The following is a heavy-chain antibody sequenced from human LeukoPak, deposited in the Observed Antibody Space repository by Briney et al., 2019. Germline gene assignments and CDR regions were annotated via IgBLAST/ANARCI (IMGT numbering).Heavy chain of an antibody. J-gene: IGHJ4*02. Sequence: GGSLRLSCAASGFTFSSYWMHWVRQAPGKGLVWVSRINSDGSTTTYADSVKGRFTISRDNAKNTLYLQTNSLRAEDTAVYYCARGYSGSYRVDYWGQGTLVTVSS. D-gene: IGHD1-26*01. V-gene: IGHV3-74*01. CDR2: INSDGSTT. CDR3: ARGYSGSYRVDY. CDR1: GFTFSSYW.